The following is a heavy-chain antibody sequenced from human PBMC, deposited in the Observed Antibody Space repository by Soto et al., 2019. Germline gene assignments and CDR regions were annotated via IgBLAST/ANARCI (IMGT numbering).Heavy chain of an antibody. J-gene: IGHJ6*02. CDR3: AKFQGTTWYFYYYAMDV. CDR1: ESTLGPSA. V-gene: IGHV3-23*01. CDR2: ISGSGDKT. Sequence: PGGSLRLSGPPPESTLGPSAISWVRQPPGKGLEWVTSISGSGDKTYYAESVKGRFTISRDNSKNTLSLQMDSLSAEDTAVYYCAKFQGTTWYFYYYAMDVWGQGTTVTVSS. D-gene: IGHD3-10*01.